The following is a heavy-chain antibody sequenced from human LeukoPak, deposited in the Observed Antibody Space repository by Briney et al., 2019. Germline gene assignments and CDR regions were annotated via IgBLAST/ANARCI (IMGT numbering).Heavy chain of an antibody. D-gene: IGHD3-9*01. V-gene: IGHV3-15*01. Sequence: GGSLRLSCAASGFTFSNAWMSWVRQAPGKGLEWVGRIKSKTDAGTTDYAAPVKGRFTISRADSKNTLYLQMNSLKTEDTAVYYWTTGRVLRYFDWGRYGMDVWGKGTTVTVSS. CDR1: GFTFSNAW. CDR3: TTGRVLRYFDWGRYGMDV. J-gene: IGHJ6*04. CDR2: IKSKTDAGTT.